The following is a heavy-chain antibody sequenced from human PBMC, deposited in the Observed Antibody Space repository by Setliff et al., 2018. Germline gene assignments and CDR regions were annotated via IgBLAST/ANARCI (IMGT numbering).Heavy chain of an antibody. CDR3: ATHAPNYYDSSGYYLRAFDI. CDR1: GGSFSGYY. D-gene: IGHD3-22*01. J-gene: IGHJ3*02. Sequence: SETLSLTCAVYGGSFSGYYWTWIRQPPGKGLEWIAEINYDGSTNFNPSLKSRVTISVDTSKNQFSLKLSSVTAADTAVYYCATHAPNYYDSSGYYLRAFDIWGQGTMVTVSS. CDR2: INYDGST. V-gene: IGHV4-34*01.